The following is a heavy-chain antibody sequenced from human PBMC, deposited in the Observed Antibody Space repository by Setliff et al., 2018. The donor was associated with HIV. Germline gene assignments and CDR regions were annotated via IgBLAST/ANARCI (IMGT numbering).Heavy chain of an antibody. D-gene: IGHD2-8*01. CDR3: ARGGTSSNWFDP. CDR1: GQSISGYY. V-gene: IGHV4-34*01. Sequence: SETLSLTCAVYGQSISGYYWSWIRQTPGKGLEWIGEINHGGDTNYNPSLKSQVTISVDTSKNQFSLKLNSVTAADTAVYYCARGGTSSNWFDPWGQGTLVTVSS. CDR2: INHGGDT. J-gene: IGHJ5*02.